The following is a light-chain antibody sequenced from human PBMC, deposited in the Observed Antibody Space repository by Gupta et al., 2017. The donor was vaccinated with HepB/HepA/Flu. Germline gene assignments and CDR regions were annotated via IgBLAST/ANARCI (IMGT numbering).Light chain of an antibody. Sequence: SPSLVSASIGDRVTISCRASQGISTWVSWYQPKPGKAPKLLIYASSHLFSGVPERFSGTGSGTDFTLTISSVQPEDLAIYYCQQPSSFPYTFGQGTRLEIK. J-gene: IGKJ2*01. V-gene: IGKV1-12*01. CDR2: ASS. CDR3: QQPSSFPYT. CDR1: QGISTW.